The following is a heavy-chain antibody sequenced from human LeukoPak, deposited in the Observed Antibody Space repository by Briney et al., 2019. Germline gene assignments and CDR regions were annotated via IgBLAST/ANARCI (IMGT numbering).Heavy chain of an antibody. CDR3: ARGSSYVVFDP. D-gene: IGHD2-21*01. V-gene: IGHV4-39*07. CDR1: GGSISSSSYY. Sequence: SETLSLTCTVSGGSISSSSYYWGWIRQPPGKGLEWIGSIYYSGSTYYNPSLKSRVTISVDTSKNQFSLKLSSVTAADTAVYYCARGSSYVVFDPWGQGTLVTVSS. CDR2: IYYSGST. J-gene: IGHJ5*02.